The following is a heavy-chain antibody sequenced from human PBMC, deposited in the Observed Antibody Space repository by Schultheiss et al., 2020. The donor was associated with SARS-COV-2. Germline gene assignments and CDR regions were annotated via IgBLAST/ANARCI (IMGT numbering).Heavy chain of an antibody. J-gene: IGHJ3*02. Sequence: SETLSLTCTVSGGSISSYYWSWIRQPPGKGLEWIGYIYYSGSTNYNPSLKSRVTMSVDTSKNQFSLKLSSVTAADTAVYYCAREIAARNAFDIWGQGTMVTVSS. CDR3: AREIAARNAFDI. CDR2: IYYSGST. CDR1: GGSISSYY. V-gene: IGHV4-59*12. D-gene: IGHD6-6*01.